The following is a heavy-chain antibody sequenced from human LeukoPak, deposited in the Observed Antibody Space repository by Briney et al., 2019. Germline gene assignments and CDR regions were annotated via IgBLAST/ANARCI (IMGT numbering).Heavy chain of an antibody. J-gene: IGHJ6*03. CDR1: GFTLSRHS. CDR2: ISSSSSYI. CDR3: ARGPLYSSSWYAGFDYYYMDV. Sequence: PGGSLRLSCAASGFTLSRHSMNWVRQAPGKGLEWVSSISSSSSYIYYADSVKGRFTTSRDNAKSSLYLQMNSLRAEDTAVYYCARGPLYSSSWYAGFDYYYMDVWGKGTTVTVSS. D-gene: IGHD6-13*01. V-gene: IGHV3-21*04.